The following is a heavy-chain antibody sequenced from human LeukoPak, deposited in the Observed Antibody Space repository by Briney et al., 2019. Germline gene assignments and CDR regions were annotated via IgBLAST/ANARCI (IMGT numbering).Heavy chain of an antibody. CDR3: ARGGWNKFDY. V-gene: IGHV4-39*07. D-gene: IGHD3-22*01. J-gene: IGHJ4*02. CDR2: IYYSGST. Sequence: PSETLSLTCTVSGGSISSSSYYWGWIRQPPGKGLEWIGIIYYSGSTYYSPSLKSRVTISVDTSKNQFSLKLSSVTAADTAVYYCARGGWNKFDYWGQGTLVTVSS. CDR1: GGSISSSSYY.